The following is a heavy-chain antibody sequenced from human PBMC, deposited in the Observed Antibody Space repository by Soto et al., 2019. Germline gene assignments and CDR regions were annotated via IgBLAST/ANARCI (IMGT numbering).Heavy chain of an antibody. CDR3: ARDLGLTVPKDYLDC. D-gene: IGHD4-17*01. CDR2: IYPGDSDT. CDR1: GYSFTSYW. Sequence: GESLKISCKGSGYSFTSYWIAWVRQMPGKGLEWMGIIYPGDSDTRYSPSFQGQVTISRDNSKNTLYLQMISLRAEDAAVYYCARDLGLTVPKDYLDCWGRGTLVTVSS. V-gene: IGHV5-51*01. J-gene: IGHJ4*02.